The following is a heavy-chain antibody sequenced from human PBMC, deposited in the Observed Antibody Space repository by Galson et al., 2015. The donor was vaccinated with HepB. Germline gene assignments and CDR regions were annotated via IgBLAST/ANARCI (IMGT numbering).Heavy chain of an antibody. CDR2: IWSEGSNK. CDR3: ARGGYSSGVYGMDV. J-gene: IGHJ6*02. D-gene: IGHD5-18*01. CDR1: GFTFSSYG. Sequence: SLRLSCAASGFTFSSYGMYWVRQAPGKGLEWVAIIWSEGSNKYYADSVKGRFTISRDNSKNTLYLQMNSLRAEDTAVYYCARGGYSSGVYGMDVWGQGTTVTVSS. V-gene: IGHV3-33*01.